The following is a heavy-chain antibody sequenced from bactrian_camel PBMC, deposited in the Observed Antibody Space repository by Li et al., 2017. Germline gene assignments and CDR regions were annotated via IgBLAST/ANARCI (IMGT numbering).Heavy chain of an antibody. CDR2: KCTEDSRP. V-gene: IGHV3S1*01. Sequence: HVQLVESGGGSVQAGGSLRLSCAASGYTANMNCMAWFRQAPGQAREGVAVKCTEDSRPFYSDSAEGRFTVSRDNAKNAVYLQMNSLKPDDTATYFCATHNSNPNLHGRLTTRGYKYWGRGTQVTVS. D-gene: IGHD2*01. CDR3: ATHNSNPNLHGRLTTRGYKY. J-gene: IGHJ4*01. CDR1: GYTANMNC.